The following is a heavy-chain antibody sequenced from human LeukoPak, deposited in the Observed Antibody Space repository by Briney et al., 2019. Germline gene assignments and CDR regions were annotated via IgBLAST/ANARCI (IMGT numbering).Heavy chain of an antibody. D-gene: IGHD2-15*01. V-gene: IGHV4-59*01. CDR1: GGCMNDYY. CDR2: MYYSGST. Sequence: SETLSLTCTVSGGCMNDYYWSWIRQPPRKGLEWIGYMYYSGSTNYNPSLKSRVSISIDTSKHQFSLRLSPVTAADTAVYYCARDRYCIGGICYSGRFDPWGRGTLVTVSS. J-gene: IGHJ5*02. CDR3: ARDRYCIGGICYSGRFDP.